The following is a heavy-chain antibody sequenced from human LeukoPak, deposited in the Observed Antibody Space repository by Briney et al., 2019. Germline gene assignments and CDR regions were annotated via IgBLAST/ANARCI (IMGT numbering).Heavy chain of an antibody. V-gene: IGHV3-21*01. CDR1: GFTFSSYS. Sequence: GGSLRLSCAASGFTFSSYSMNWARQAPGKALEWVSSISRSSSYIYYADSVKGRFTISRDNAKNSLYLQMNSLRAEDTAVYYCARDSSSGWYSFDYWGQGTLVTVSS. D-gene: IGHD6-19*01. CDR3: ARDSSSGWYSFDY. J-gene: IGHJ4*02. CDR2: ISRSSSYI.